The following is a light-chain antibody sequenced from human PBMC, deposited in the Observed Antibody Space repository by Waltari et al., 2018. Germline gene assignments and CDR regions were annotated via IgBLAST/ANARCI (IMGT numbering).Light chain of an antibody. CDR2: DVS. V-gene: IGLV2-14*03. CDR3: SSYTSSSTLEV. J-gene: IGLJ1*01. CDR1: SSDVGGYKY. Sequence: QSALTQPASVSGSPGQSITISCTRTSSDVGGYKYVLWYQQHPGKAPKLMIYDVSNRPSGVSNRFSGSKSGNTASLTISGLQAEDEADYYCSSYTSSSTLEVFGTGTKVTVL.